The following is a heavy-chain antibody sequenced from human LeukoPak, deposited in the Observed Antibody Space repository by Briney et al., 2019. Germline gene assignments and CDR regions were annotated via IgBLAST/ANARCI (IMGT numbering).Heavy chain of an antibody. CDR2: INPNSGGT. CDR3: ARHPSLQTGDAFDI. Sequence: GASVKVSCKASGYTFTGYYMHWVRQAPGQGLEWMGWINPNSGGTNYAQKFQGRVTMTRDTSISAAYMELSSLRSEDTAVYYCARHPSLQTGDAFDIWGQGTMVTVSS. V-gene: IGHV1-2*02. D-gene: IGHD7-27*01. J-gene: IGHJ3*02. CDR1: GYTFTGYY.